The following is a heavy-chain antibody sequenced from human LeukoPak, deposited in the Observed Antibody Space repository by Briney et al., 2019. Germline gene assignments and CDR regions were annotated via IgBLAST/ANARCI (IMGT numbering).Heavy chain of an antibody. Sequence: GGSLRLSCAASGLTFSNYWMHWVRQAPGMGLVWVSAISGSGGSTYYADSVKGRFTISRDNSKNTLYLQMNSLRAEDTAVYYCAKDSMVRGVTIYYYYYGMDVWGQGTTVTVSS. CDR2: ISGSGGST. CDR1: GLTFSNYW. CDR3: AKDSMVRGVTIYYYYYGMDV. D-gene: IGHD3-10*01. J-gene: IGHJ6*02. V-gene: IGHV3-23*01.